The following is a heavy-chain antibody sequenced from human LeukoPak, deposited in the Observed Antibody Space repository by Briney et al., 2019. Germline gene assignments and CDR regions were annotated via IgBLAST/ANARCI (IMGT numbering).Heavy chain of an antibody. D-gene: IGHD1-26*01. CDR1: GFTFSSYG. J-gene: IGHJ3*02. CDR3: ARVGGSYSGDAFDI. Sequence: PGGSLRLSCAASGFTFSSYGMHWVRQAPGKGLEWVAVIWYDGSNKYYADSVKGRFTISRDNSKNTLYLQMNSLRAEDTAVYYCARVGGSYSGDAFDIWVQGTMVTVSS. CDR2: IWYDGSNK. V-gene: IGHV3-33*01.